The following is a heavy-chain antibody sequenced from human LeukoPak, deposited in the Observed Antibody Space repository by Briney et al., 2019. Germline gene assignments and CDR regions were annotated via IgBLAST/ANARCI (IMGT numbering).Heavy chain of an antibody. D-gene: IGHD2-15*01. CDR1: GGSFSGYY. CDR3: AREGTRYCSGGSCYSSWFDP. Sequence: KPSETLSLTCAVYGGSFSGYYWSWIRQPPGKGLEWIGEINHSGSTNYNPSLKSRVTISVDTSKNQFSLKLSSVTAADTAVYYCAREGTRYCSGGSCYSSWFDPWGQGTLVTVSS. CDR2: INHSGST. J-gene: IGHJ5*02. V-gene: IGHV4-34*01.